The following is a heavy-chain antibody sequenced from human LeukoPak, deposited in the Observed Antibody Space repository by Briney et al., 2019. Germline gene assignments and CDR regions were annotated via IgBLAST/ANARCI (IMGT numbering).Heavy chain of an antibody. J-gene: IGHJ5*02. D-gene: IGHD2-2*01. CDR2: ISSSGDAT. CDR3: AGARYCGSSSCYSWFGP. Sequence: GGSLRLSCAAPGFTFSTSAMGWLRQAPGKGLQWVAAISSSGDATYYADSMKGRFTISRDNSKNMLYLQMNSLRADDTATYYCAGARYCGSSSCYSWFGPWGQGTLVTVSS. V-gene: IGHV3-23*01. CDR1: GFTFSTSA.